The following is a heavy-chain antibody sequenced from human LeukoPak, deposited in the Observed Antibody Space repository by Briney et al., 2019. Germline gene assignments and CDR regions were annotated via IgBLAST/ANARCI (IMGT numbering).Heavy chain of an antibody. D-gene: IGHD2-15*01. J-gene: IGHJ6*02. V-gene: IGHV4-59*08. CDR1: GDSISSYY. Sequence: SETLSLTCTVSGDSISSYYWSWIRQPPGKGLEWIGYIYYSGSTNYNPSLKSRVTISVDTSKNQFSLKLSSVTAADTPVYYCARVVVIGAATQHYYYYGMDVWGQGTTVTVSS. CDR2: IYYSGST. CDR3: ARVVVIGAATQHYYYYGMDV.